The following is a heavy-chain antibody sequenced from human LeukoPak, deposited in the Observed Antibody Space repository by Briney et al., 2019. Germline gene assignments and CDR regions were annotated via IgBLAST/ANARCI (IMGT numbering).Heavy chain of an antibody. CDR2: IGSSGGDT. CDR1: GFTFSSYA. CDR3: AKRVRGATGYFDY. D-gene: IGHD1-14*01. J-gene: IGHJ4*02. V-gene: IGHV3-23*01. Sequence: PGGSLRLSCVASGFTFSSYAMSWVRQAPGKGLEWVSAIGSSGGDTYYADSVKGRFTISRDSSKNTLSLQMNSLRAEDTAVYYCAKRVRGATGYFDYWGQGTLVTVSS.